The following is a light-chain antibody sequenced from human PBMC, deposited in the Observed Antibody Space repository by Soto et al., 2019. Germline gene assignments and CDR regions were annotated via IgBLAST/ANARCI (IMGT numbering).Light chain of an antibody. Sequence: EIVLTQSPGTLSLSPGERATLSCRASQSVSSSYLAWYQQKPGQAPRLLIYGASSRATGIPDRFSGSGSGTDFTLTISRLEPEDFAVYYCQQYGGSLLTFGPGPKVDIK. J-gene: IGKJ3*01. CDR3: QQYGGSLLT. V-gene: IGKV3-20*01. CDR1: QSVSSSY. CDR2: GAS.